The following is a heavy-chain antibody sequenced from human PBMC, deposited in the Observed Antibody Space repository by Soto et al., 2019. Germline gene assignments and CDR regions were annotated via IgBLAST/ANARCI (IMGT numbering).Heavy chain of an antibody. J-gene: IGHJ4*02. Sequence: GGSMRLSCAASGLSFSSYAMSWVRQAPGKGLEWVSAISGSGGSTYYADSVKGRFTISRDNSKNTLYLQMNSLRAEDTAVYYCAKERMATIENAPFDYWGQGTLVTVSS. CDR3: AKERMATIENAPFDY. D-gene: IGHD5-12*01. CDR1: GLSFSSYA. CDR2: ISGSGGST. V-gene: IGHV3-23*01.